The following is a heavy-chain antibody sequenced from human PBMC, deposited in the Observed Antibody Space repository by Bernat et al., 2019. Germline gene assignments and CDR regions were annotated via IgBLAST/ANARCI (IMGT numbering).Heavy chain of an antibody. CDR3: AKLSSSSWRNFFEY. CDR1: GFIFSNYA. Sequence: EVQLLESGGGLVQPGGSLRLSCAASGFIFSNYAMSWVRQAPGKGLEWVSTISASGATTYYADSVNGFTISRDNSNNALFLQMNNLRAEDTAVYYCAKLSSSSWRNFFEYRGQGTLVTVSS. J-gene: IGHJ4*02. CDR2: ISASGATT. D-gene: IGHD6-13*01. V-gene: IGHV3-23*01.